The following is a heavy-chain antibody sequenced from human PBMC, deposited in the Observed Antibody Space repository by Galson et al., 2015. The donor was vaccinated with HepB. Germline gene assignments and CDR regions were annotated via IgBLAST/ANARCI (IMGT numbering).Heavy chain of an antibody. CDR3: ARDDIVVVAATRDYYYYGMDV. Sequence: SLRLSCAASGFTFSSYWMSWVRQAPGKGLEWVANIKQDGSEKYYVDSVKGRFTISRDNAKNSLYLQMNSLRAEDTAVYYCARDDIVVVAATRDYYYYGMDVWGKGSPVTVSS. CDR2: IKQDGSEK. D-gene: IGHD2-15*01. V-gene: IGHV3-7*01. CDR1: GFTFSSYW. J-gene: IGHJ6*04.